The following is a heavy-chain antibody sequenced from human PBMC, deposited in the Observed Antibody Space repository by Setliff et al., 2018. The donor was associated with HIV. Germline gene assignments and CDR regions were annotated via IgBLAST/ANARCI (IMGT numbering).Heavy chain of an antibody. V-gene: IGHV4-4*08. CDR3: ARGDTYYHDRSGYVKSALDAFDI. CDR2: IYTSGSTSGST. D-gene: IGHD3-22*01. Sequence: PSETLSLTCTVSGGSIRSNNWSWLRQTPGKGLDWIGHIYTSGSTSGSTNYNPSLKSRVTISVDMSKNQFSLKLNSVTAADTAVYHCARGDTYYHDRSGYVKSALDAFDIWGRGTMVTVSS. J-gene: IGHJ3*02. CDR1: GGSIRSNN.